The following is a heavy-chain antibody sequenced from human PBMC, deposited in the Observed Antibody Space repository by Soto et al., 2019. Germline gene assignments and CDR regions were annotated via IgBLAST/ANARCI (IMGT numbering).Heavy chain of an antibody. J-gene: IGHJ4*02. CDR1: GYSISSSNW. V-gene: IGHV4-28*01. D-gene: IGHD1-26*01. CDR3: ARREIQGPIDY. Sequence: PXXTLSLPFAVSGYSISSSNWGGWIRQPPGKGLEWIGYIYYSGTTYYNPSLKSRVTMSVDTSKNQFSLKLTPVTAVDTAVYYCARREIQGPIDYWGQGTLVTVSS. CDR2: IYYSGTT.